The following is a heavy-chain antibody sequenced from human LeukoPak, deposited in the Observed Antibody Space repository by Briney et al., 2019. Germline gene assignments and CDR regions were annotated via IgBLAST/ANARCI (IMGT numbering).Heavy chain of an antibody. D-gene: IGHD4-17*01. J-gene: IGHJ4*01. Sequence: PSQTLSLTCTVSGGSISSGSYYWSWIRQPAGKGLEWIGRIYTSGSTNYNPSLKSRVTISVDTSKNQFSQKLSSVTAADTAVYYCAREHPPGDDGDYGANYYSDYWGHGTLVTVSS. CDR2: IYTSGST. V-gene: IGHV4-61*02. CDR3: AREHPPGDDGDYGANYYSDY. CDR1: GGSISSGSYY.